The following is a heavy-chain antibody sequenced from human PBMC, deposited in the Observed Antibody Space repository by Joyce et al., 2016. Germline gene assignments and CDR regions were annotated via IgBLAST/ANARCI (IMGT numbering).Heavy chain of an antibody. CDR2: MYHSGST. D-gene: IGHD3-22*01. Sequence: QLQLQESGPGLVKPSETLSLNCAVSGGSISRRNFYWGWIRQPPGKGLEWIGSMYHSGSTYRHPSLKSRVTISKDTSKNQLSLGLSSVTAADTAVYYCARQPSSEPFDYWGQGTLITVSS. V-gene: IGHV4-39*01. J-gene: IGHJ4*02. CDR1: GGSISRRNFY. CDR3: ARQPSSEPFDY.